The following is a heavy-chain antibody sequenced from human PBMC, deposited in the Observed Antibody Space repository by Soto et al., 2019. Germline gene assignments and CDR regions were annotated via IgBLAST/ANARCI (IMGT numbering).Heavy chain of an antibody. CDR3: ARGPYYDFWSGYPHYYYYGMDV. Sequence: QVQLQESGPGLVKPSQTLSLTCTVSGGSISSGGYYWSWIRQHPGKGLEWIGYIYYSGSTYYNPSLKSRVTISVDTSKNQFSPKLSSVTAADTAVYYCARGPYYDFWSGYPHYYYYGMDVWGQGTTVTVSS. J-gene: IGHJ6*02. V-gene: IGHV4-31*03. D-gene: IGHD3-3*01. CDR2: IYYSGST. CDR1: GGSISSGGYY.